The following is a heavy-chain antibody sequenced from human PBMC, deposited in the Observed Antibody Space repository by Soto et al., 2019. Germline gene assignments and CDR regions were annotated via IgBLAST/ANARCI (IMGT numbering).Heavy chain of an antibody. CDR1: GFTFSTYA. V-gene: IGHV3-23*01. Sequence: EVQLLESGGGLVQPGGSLRLSCEASGFTFSTYAMNWVRQAPGNGLGWVSAISGSGGRIHYADSVKGRFTISRDNSKNTLYLQMNSLRDEDTAVYHCVKGYWKGDVWGQGTTVTVSS. CDR2: ISGSGGRI. J-gene: IGHJ6*02. D-gene: IGHD1-1*01. CDR3: VKGYWKGDV.